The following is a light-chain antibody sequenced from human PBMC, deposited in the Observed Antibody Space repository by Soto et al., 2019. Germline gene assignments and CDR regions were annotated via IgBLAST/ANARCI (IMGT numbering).Light chain of an antibody. J-gene: IGKJ1*01. CDR3: QHYNSYGT. CDR1: QDSTKY. CDR2: DAS. Sequence: IELTQSTASLSASVGDRVNITCRASQDSTKYLAWYQQKPGKAPNLLIYDASTLHSGVPSRFSGSGSGTEFTLTISSLQPDDFATYYCQHYNSYGTFGEGTKVDIK. V-gene: IGKV1-9*01.